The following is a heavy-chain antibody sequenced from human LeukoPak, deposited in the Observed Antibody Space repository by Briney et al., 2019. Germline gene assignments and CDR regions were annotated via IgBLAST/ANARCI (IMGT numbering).Heavy chain of an antibody. CDR2: ISGSGGST. CDR1: GFTFSSYA. Sequence: PGGSLRLSCAASGFTFSSYAMGWVRQAPGKGLEWVSAISGSGGSTYYADSVKGRFTISRDNSKNTLYLQMNSLRAEDTAVYYCAKCGYSYGNYYYYGMDVWGQGTTVTVSS. V-gene: IGHV3-23*01. CDR3: AKCGYSYGNYYYYGMDV. D-gene: IGHD5-18*01. J-gene: IGHJ6*02.